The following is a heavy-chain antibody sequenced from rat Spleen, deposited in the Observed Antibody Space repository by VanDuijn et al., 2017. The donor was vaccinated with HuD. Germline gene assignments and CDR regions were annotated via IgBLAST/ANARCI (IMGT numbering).Heavy chain of an antibody. CDR3: TRSWGYYYDGSPQWFAY. CDR2: MWSGGST. J-gene: IGHJ3*01. CDR1: GFSLTRYN. D-gene: IGHD1-12*03. Sequence: QVQLMESGPGLVQASETLSLTCTVSGFSLTRYNVHWFRQPPGKGLEWMGIMWSGGSTDYNSALKSRLSISRDTSKSQVFLKMNSLQTDDTAIYFCTRSWGYYYDGSPQWFAYWGQGTLVTVSS. V-gene: IGHV2-45*01.